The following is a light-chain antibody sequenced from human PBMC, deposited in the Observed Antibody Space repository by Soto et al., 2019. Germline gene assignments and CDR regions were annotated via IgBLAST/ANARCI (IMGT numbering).Light chain of an antibody. CDR2: DAS. CDR3: QQSYNTPLT. J-gene: IGKJ1*01. V-gene: IGKV1-39*01. CDR1: QTISPY. Sequence: IAVTQSPSSLAASVGDRVTITCRASQTISPYVNWYRQKSGAAPELLIYDASTLQSGVPSRFRGGGSGTDFTLTISSLQLDDFATYYCQQSYNTPLTFGQGTKVEIK.